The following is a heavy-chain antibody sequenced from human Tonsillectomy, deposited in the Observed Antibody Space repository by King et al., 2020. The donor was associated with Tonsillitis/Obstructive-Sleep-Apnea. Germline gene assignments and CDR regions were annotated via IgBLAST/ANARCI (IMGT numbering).Heavy chain of an antibody. Sequence: QLVQSGAEVKKPGSSVKVTCKASGGTFSTYAISWVRRAPGQGLEWMGGIIPIFGTANCAQKFQGRVTITADESTSTAYMELSSLRSEDTAVYFCARGRVVPAAMLSWVDCYYYYMDVWGKGTTVTVSS. J-gene: IGHJ6*03. CDR3: ARGRVVPAAMLSWVDCYYYYMDV. CDR2: IIPIFGTA. CDR1: GGTFSTYA. V-gene: IGHV1-69*01. D-gene: IGHD2-2*01.